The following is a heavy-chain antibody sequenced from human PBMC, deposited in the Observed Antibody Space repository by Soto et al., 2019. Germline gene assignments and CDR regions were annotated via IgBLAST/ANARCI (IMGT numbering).Heavy chain of an antibody. J-gene: IGHJ4*02. CDR3: ARDPPHGGTSSWDADS. CDR2: ISSSGTFK. V-gene: IGHV3-21*01. D-gene: IGHD2-15*01. CDR1: GFIFTTNI. Sequence: SGGSLRLSCEASGFIFTTNIMNGVRQVPGKGLQWLSSISSSGTFKSYGDSVKGRFTISRDNAKNSLFLQMNNLSGEDTGLYYCARDPPHGGTSSWDADSWGPGTLVTVSS.